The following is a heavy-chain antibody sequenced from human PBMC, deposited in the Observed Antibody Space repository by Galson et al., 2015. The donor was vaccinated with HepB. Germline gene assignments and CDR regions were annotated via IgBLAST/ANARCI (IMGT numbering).Heavy chain of an antibody. CDR2: INAGNGNT. CDR3: ARAYCGGDCYSPFDY. CDR1: GYTFTSYA. Sequence: SVKVSCKASGYTFTSYAMHWVRQAPGQRLEWMGWINAGNGNTKYSQKFQGRVTITRDTSASTAYMELSSLRSEDTAVYYCARAYCGGDCYSPFDYWGQGTLVTVSS. J-gene: IGHJ4*02. D-gene: IGHD2-21*01. V-gene: IGHV1-3*01.